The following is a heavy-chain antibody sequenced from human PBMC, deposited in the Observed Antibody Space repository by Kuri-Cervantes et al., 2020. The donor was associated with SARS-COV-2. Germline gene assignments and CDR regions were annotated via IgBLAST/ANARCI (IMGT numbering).Heavy chain of an antibody. J-gene: IGHJ5*02. CDR2: IKQDGSEK. D-gene: IGHD6-25*01. Sequence: GESLKISCAASGFTFSSYWMSWVRQAPGKGLEWVANIKQDGSEKYYVDSVKGRFTISRDNAKNSLYLQMNSLRAEDTAVYYCARHQGPGRERNWFDPWGQGTLVTVSS. CDR1: GFTFSSYW. CDR3: ARHQGPGRERNWFDP. V-gene: IGHV3-7*01.